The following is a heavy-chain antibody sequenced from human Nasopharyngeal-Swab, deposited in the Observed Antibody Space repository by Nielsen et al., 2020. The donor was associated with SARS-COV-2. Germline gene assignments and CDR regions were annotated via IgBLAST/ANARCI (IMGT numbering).Heavy chain of an antibody. CDR3: TTDRYSSSWYNAINY. CDR2: IKSKTDGGTT. J-gene: IGHJ4*02. Sequence: WIRQPPGKGLEWVGRIKSKTDGGTTDYTAPLKGRFTISRDDSKNTLYLQMNSLKIEDTAVHYCTTDRYSSSWYNAINYWGQGTLVTVSS. V-gene: IGHV3-15*01. D-gene: IGHD6-13*01.